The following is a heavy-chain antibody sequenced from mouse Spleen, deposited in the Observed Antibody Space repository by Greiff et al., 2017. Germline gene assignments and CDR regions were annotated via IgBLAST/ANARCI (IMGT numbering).Heavy chain of an antibody. V-gene: IGHV1-18*01. J-gene: IGHJ4*01. CDR3: ARYDYYAMDY. Sequence: VQLQQSGPELVKPGASVKIPCKASGYTFTDYNMDWVKQSHGKSLEWIGDINPNNGGTTYNQKFKGKATLTVDKSSSTAYMELRSLTSEDTAVYYCARYDYYAMDYWGQGTSVTVSS. CDR2: INPNNGGT. CDR1: GYTFTDYN.